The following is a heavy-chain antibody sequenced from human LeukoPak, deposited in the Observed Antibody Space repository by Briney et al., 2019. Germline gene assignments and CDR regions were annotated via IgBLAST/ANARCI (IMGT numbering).Heavy chain of an antibody. V-gene: IGHV3-23*01. CDR1: GFTFSSYA. J-gene: IGHJ6*03. CDR2: ISGSGGST. CDR3: AKWDYDSSGYYHNNTYYYYYYMDV. D-gene: IGHD3-22*01. Sequence: GGSLRLSCAASGFTFSSYAMSWVRQAPGKGLEWVSAISGSGGSTYYADSVKGRFTISRDNSKNTLYLQMNSLRAEDTAVYYCAKWDYDSSGYYHNNTYYYYYYMDVWGKGTTVTVSS.